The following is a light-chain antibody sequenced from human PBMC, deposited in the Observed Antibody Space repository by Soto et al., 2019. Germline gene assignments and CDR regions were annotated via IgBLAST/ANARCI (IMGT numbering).Light chain of an antibody. CDR2: DNN. V-gene: IGLV1-51*01. CDR3: RTWDSILSAVV. J-gene: IGLJ2*01. CDR1: TSNIGNSY. Sequence: QSVLTQPPSVSAAPGQTVTISCSGSTSNIGNSYVSWYQQLPGTAPKLLIYDNNKRPSGIPDRFSGSKSGTSATLGITGLQTGDEADYYCRTWDSILSAVVFGGGTKLTVL.